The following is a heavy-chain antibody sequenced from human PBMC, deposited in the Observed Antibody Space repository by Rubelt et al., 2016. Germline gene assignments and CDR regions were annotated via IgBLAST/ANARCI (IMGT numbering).Heavy chain of an antibody. J-gene: IGHJ2*01. V-gene: IGHV3-9*01. CDR3: VRGTWYFDL. CDR1: GFTFDDYI. Sequence: EVQLVESGGGLVQPGRSLRLSCAASGFTFDDYIMHWVRQAPGKGLEWVSGISWNGGSIGYADSVKGRFTISRDNAKNTLYRQMNSLGAEESAVYFCVRGTWYFDLWGRGTLVTVSS. D-gene: IGHD3/OR15-3a*01. CDR2: ISWNGGSI.